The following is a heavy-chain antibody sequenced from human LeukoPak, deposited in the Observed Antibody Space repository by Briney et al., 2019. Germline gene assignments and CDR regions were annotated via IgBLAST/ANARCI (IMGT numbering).Heavy chain of an antibody. CDR2: IYYTGNT. CDR1: GGSISSSSKF. V-gene: IGHV4-61*05. J-gene: IGHJ6*02. D-gene: IGHD2-15*01. Sequence: SSETLSLTCTVSGGSISSSSKFWGWIRQPPGKGLEWIGYIYYTGNTNYNPSLKSRVTISINTSKNQISLKLSSVTAADTAVYYCARHCSGDNCYFYGMDVWGQGTTVTVSS. CDR3: ARHCSGDNCYFYGMDV.